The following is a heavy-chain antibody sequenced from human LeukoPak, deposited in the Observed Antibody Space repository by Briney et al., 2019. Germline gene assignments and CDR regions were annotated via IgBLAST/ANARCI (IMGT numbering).Heavy chain of an antibody. CDR3: AEVSGGGLYYDGMDV. D-gene: IGHD1-14*01. J-gene: IGHJ6*02. CDR2: ISGSGGTT. CDR1: GFTFNNYA. V-gene: IGHV3-23*01. Sequence: GGSLRFSCAASGFTFNNYAMNWVRQAPGKGLEWVSVISGSGGTTYYADSVKGRFTISRDSSKNTLYLQMNSLRAEDTAVYYCAEVSGGGLYYDGMDVWGQGTTVTVSS.